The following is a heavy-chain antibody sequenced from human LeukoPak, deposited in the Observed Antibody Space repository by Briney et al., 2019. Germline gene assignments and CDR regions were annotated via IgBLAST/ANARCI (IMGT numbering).Heavy chain of an antibody. CDR3: ARVGIAVAGRDGYYFDY. CDR1: GGYISAYY. Sequence: PSETLSLTCAVSGGYISAYYWNWIRQPPGKGLEWIGYIFTGSTTYNPSLKSRVTISVDTSKNQFSLKLSSVTAADTAVYYCARVGIAVAGRDGYYFDYWGQGTLVTVSS. V-gene: IGHV4-59*12. CDR2: IFTGST. D-gene: IGHD6-19*01. J-gene: IGHJ4*02.